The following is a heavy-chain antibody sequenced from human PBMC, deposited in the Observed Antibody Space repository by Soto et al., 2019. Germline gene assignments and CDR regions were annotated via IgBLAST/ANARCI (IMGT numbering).Heavy chain of an antibody. D-gene: IGHD3-10*01. J-gene: IGHJ6*02. CDR2: IIPIFGTA. V-gene: IGHV1-69*13. CDR1: GGTFSSYA. CDR3: ASEEGAITMVRGPTKDYYGMDV. Sequence: SVKVSCKASGGTFSSYAISWVRQAPGQGLEWMGGIIPIFGTANYAQKFQGRVTITADESTSTAYMELSSLRSEDTAVYYCASEEGAITMVRGPTKDYYGMDVWGQGTTVTVSS.